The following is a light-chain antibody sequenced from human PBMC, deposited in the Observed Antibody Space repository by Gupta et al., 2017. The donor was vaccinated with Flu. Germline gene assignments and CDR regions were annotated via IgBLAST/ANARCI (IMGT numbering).Light chain of an antibody. J-gene: IGKJ4*01. Sequence: EILLPQSPATLSLSPGERATLSCRASQGVSSSLAWYQQKPGQAPRLLIYDASNRATGVPARFSGSGSGTDFTLTISSLEPEDFAVYYCQQRSNWPPLTFGGGTKVEIK. CDR2: DAS. V-gene: IGKV3-11*01. CDR3: QQRSNWPPLT. CDR1: QGVSSS.